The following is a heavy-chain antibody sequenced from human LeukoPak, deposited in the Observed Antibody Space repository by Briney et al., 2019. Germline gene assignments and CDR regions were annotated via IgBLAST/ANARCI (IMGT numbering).Heavy chain of an antibody. J-gene: IGHJ4*02. D-gene: IGHD1-1*01. Sequence: ASVKVSCKASGYTFTNYHTHWVRQAPGQGLEWMGRINPNSGGTNYAQKFQGRVTMTRDTSIITTYMELSGLSSDDTGVYYCARERLEFDYWGQGTLVTVSS. CDR2: INPNSGGT. CDR3: ARERLEFDY. V-gene: IGHV1-2*05. CDR1: GYTFTNYH.